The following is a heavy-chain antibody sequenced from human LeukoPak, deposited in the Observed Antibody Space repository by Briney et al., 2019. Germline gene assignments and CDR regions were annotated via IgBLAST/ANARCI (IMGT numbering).Heavy chain of an antibody. V-gene: IGHV4-34*01. CDR2: INHSGST. CDR3: ARLRPDY. D-gene: IGHD3-10*01. J-gene: IGHJ4*02. Sequence: PSETLSFTCAVYGGSFSGYYWSWIRQPPGKGLEWIGEINHSGSTNYNPSLKSRVTISVDTSKNQFSLKLSSVTAADTAVYYCARLRPDYWGQGTLVTVSS. CDR1: GGSFSGYY.